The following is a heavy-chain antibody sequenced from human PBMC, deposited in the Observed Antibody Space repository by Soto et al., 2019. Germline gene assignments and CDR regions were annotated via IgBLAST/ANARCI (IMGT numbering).Heavy chain of an antibody. CDR2: ISASGDAT. Sequence: GGSLRLSCTASGFPFNTPWMHWVRQDPGKGLEWVSCISASGDATYYAASVKGRFALSRDNSKNTLYLQMNSLTVADTAVYYCAKKVTIYAVDPADYWGQGTQVTVSS. V-gene: IGHV3-23*01. CDR3: AKKVTIYAVDPADY. CDR1: GFPFNTPW. D-gene: IGHD3-3*01. J-gene: IGHJ4*02.